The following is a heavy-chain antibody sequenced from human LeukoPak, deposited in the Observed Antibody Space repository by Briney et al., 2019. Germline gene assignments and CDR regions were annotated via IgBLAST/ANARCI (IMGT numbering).Heavy chain of an antibody. CDR3: ARGSSTSRFKWFDP. V-gene: IGHV4-38-2*02. Sequence: SETLSLTCTVSGYSISSGYYWGWIRQPPGKGLEWVASIYHTGSTNYNPSLESRVTISLDTSNNHFSLKLTSVTAADAAVYYCARGSSTSRFKWFDPWGQGTLVTVSS. CDR1: GYSISSGYY. D-gene: IGHD2-2*01. CDR2: IYHTGST. J-gene: IGHJ5*02.